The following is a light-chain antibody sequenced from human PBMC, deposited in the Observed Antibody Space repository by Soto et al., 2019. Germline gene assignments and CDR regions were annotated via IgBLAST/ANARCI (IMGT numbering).Light chain of an antibody. Sequence: QSALTQPRSVSGSPGPSVTISCTGTSNDVGGYNYVSWYQQHPGKAPKLLISDVNKRPSAVPDRFSGSKSGNTASLIISGLQAEDEADYYCCSYAGSSTWVFGGGTKLTVL. CDR1: SNDVGGYNY. V-gene: IGLV2-11*01. J-gene: IGLJ3*02. CDR3: CSYAGSSTWV. CDR2: DVN.